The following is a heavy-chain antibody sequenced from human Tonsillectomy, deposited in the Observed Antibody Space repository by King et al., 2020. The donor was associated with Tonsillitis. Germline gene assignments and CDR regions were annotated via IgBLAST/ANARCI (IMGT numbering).Heavy chain of an antibody. D-gene: IGHD3-22*01. V-gene: IGHV4-34*01. CDR1: GGSFSGYY. CDR2: LNHSGST. Sequence: VQLQQWGAGLLKPSETLSLTCAVYGGSFSGYYWSWIRQPPGKGLEWIGELNHSGSTNYNPSLKSRVTISVDTSKNQFSLKLSSVTAADTAVYYCARGRSCGSVYWGQGTLVTVSS. CDR3: ARGRSCGSVY. J-gene: IGHJ4*02.